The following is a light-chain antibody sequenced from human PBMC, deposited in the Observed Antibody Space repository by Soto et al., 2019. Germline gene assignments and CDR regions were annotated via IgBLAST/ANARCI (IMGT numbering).Light chain of an antibody. CDR2: WAS. CDR1: QRVGPN. CDR3: QQYENWPPYS. V-gene: IGKV3-15*01. Sequence: TQSPATLSVSLGEEVTLSCRASQRVGPNLAWYQHRPGQAPRLLIHWASTRASGVPSRFRGSGHGTDFTLTISDLQSEDVGIYYCQQYENWPPYSFGQGTKLELK. J-gene: IGKJ2*03.